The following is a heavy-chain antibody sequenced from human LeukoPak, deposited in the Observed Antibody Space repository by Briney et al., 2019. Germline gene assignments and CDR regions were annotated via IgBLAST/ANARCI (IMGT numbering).Heavy chain of an antibody. CDR2: IRPYNGNT. D-gene: IGHD3-10*01. CDR3: ARVVRELHLLDY. Sequence: ASVKASYKPSGYPFTSFGISSVRQAPGHRREWMGWIRPYNGNTNYAQNLQGRVTMTTHTSTSTAYMELRSLRSDDTAVYYCARVVRELHLLDYWGQGTLVTVSS. J-gene: IGHJ4*02. CDR1: GYPFTSFG. V-gene: IGHV1-18*01.